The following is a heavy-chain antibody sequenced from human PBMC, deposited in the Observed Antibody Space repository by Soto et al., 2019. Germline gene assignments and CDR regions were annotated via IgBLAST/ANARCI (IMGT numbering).Heavy chain of an antibody. CDR3: ARHLAYCGGDCYTEPIDY. CDR1: GYTFVAYY. V-gene: IGHV1-2*02. D-gene: IGHD2-21*02. Sequence: ASVKVSCKASGYTFVAYYVFWVRQAPGHGLEWMGWINPKTGDTNYEQNFQGRVTMTRDTSISTAYMELSRLTSVDTALYYCARHLAYCGGDCYTEPIDYWGQGTPVTVSS. J-gene: IGHJ4*02. CDR2: INPKTGDT.